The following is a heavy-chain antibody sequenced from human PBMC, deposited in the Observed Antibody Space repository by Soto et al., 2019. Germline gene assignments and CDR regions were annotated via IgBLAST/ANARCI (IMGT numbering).Heavy chain of an antibody. J-gene: IGHJ4*02. CDR2: ISYDGSNQ. Sequence: QPGGSLRLSCAASGFTFDTYAMHWVRQAPGKGLEWVAVISYDGSNQFYAGSVKGRFTVSRDNSKNTLYLQMNSLRNDDTAVYYCTRGLLTDYFDYWGQGALVTVSS. CDR1: GFTFDTYA. V-gene: IGHV3-30-3*01. CDR3: TRGLLTDYFDY.